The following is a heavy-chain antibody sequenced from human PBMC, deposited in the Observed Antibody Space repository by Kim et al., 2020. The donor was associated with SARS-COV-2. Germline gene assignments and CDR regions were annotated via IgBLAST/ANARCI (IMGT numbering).Heavy chain of an antibody. CDR3: LSGVRGVINHQPHHYYCYYGMDV. J-gene: IGHJ6*02. V-gene: IGHV1-2*02. D-gene: IGHD3-10*01. CDR1: GYTFTGYY. CDR2: INPNSGGT. Sequence: ASVKVSCKASGYTFTGYYMHWVRQAPGQGLEWMGWINPNSGGTNYAQKFQGRVTMTRDTSISTAYMELSRLRSDDTAVYYCLSGVRGVINHQPHHYYCYYGMDVWGQGTTVTVSS.